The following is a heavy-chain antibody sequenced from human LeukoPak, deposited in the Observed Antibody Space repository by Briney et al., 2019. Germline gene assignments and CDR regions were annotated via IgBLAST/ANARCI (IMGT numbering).Heavy chain of an antibody. CDR3: ARGSSVREDY. V-gene: IGHV3-64*01. Sequence: GGSLRLSCAASGFTFSSYAMHWVRQAPGKGLEYVSAISSNGGSTYYANSVKGRFTISRDNSKNTLYLQMGSLRAEDMAVYYCARGSSVREDYWGQGTLVTVSS. J-gene: IGHJ4*02. CDR2: ISSNGGST. CDR1: GFTFSSYA. D-gene: IGHD3-10*01.